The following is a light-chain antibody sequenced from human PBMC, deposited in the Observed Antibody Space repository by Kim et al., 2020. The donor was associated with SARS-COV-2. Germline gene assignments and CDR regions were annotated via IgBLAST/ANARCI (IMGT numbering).Light chain of an antibody. CDR2: DVN. V-gene: IGLV2-14*03. CDR1: SSDVGGYNY. J-gene: IGLJ3*02. CDR3: SSYTTSTLVV. Sequence: GQSITISCTGTSSDVGGYNYVSWYQQHPGKAPHLMIYDVNKRPSGVSNRFSGSKSGNTASLTIFGLQAEDEADYYCSSYTTSTLVVFGGGTKLTVL.